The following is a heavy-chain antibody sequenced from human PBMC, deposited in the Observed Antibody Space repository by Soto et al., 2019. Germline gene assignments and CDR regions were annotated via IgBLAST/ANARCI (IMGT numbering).Heavy chain of an antibody. CDR2: ISAHNGNT. V-gene: IGHV1-18*01. Sequence: QVHLVQSGAEVKKPGASVKVSCKASGYTFTSYGITWVRQAPGQGLEWMGWISAHNGNTDYAQKLQGRVTVTRDTSTRTAYMELSSLRSDDTAVYYCARWRYGDYWGQGALVTVSS. D-gene: IGHD1-1*01. J-gene: IGHJ4*02. CDR3: ARWRYGDY. CDR1: GYTFTSYG.